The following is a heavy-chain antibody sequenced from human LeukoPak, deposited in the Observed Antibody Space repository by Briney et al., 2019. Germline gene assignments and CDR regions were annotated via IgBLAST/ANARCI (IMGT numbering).Heavy chain of an antibody. CDR1: GGSFSGNY. CDR3: ARTSGSMVRGVILFDY. V-gene: IGHV4-34*01. Sequence: SETLSLTCAVYGGSFSGNYWSWIRQPPGKGLEWIGEINHSGSTNYNPSLKSRVTISIDTSKNQFSLKLSSVTAADTAVYYCARTSGSMVRGVILFDYWGQGTLVTVSS. J-gene: IGHJ4*02. D-gene: IGHD3-10*01. CDR2: INHSGST.